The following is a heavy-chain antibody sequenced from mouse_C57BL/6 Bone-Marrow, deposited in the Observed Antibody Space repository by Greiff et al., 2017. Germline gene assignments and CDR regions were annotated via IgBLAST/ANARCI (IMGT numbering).Heavy chain of an antibody. CDR2: IHPNSGST. D-gene: IGHD4-1*01. J-gene: IGHJ3*01. CDR3: ARSRLTGFAY. CDR1: GYTFTSYW. V-gene: IGHV1-64*01. Sequence: VQLQQPGAELVKPGASVKLSCKASGYTFTSYWMHWVTQRPGQGLEWIGMIHPNSGSTNYNEKFKSKATLTVDQSSSTAYMQLSSLTSEDSAVYYCARSRLTGFAYWGQGTLVTVSA.